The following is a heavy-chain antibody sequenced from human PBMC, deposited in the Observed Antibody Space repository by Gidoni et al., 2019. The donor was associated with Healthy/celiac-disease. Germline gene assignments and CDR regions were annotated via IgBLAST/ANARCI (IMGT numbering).Heavy chain of an antibody. CDR1: GFTFRSYG. CDR3: ARDKGPYNWNDVGAFDI. D-gene: IGHD1-20*01. Sequence: QVQLVESGGGVVQPGRSLRLSCAASGFTFRSYGMHWVRQAPGKGLEWVAVIWYDGSNKYYADSVKGRFTISRDNSKNTLYLQMNSLRAEDTAVYYCARDKGPYNWNDVGAFDIWGQGTMVTVSS. J-gene: IGHJ3*02. V-gene: IGHV3-33*01. CDR2: IWYDGSNK.